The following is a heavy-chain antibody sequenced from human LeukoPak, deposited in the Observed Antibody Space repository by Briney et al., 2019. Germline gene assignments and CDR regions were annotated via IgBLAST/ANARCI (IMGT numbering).Heavy chain of an antibody. CDR2: ISSSSSYI. V-gene: IGHV3-21*01. CDR3: ARDPRVGYDPPTIFDY. CDR1: GFTFSSNG. D-gene: IGHD5-12*01. J-gene: IGHJ4*02. Sequence: GGSLRLSCAASGFTFSSNGMNWVRQAPGKGLEWVSSISSSSSYIYYADSVKGRFTISRDNAKNSLYLQMNSLRAEDTAVHYCARDPRVGYDPPTIFDYWGQGTLVTVSS.